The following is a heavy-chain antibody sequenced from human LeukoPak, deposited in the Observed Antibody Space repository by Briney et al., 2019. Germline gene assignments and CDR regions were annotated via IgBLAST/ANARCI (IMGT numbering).Heavy chain of an antibody. J-gene: IGHJ4*02. Sequence: TGGSLRLSCAASGFTFSTYDMNWVRQAPGKGLEWVSYITSSGNTIYYADSVKGRFTISRDNAKNSLYLQMNSLRAEDTAVYYCARANYYDISGYDYWGQGTLVTVSS. CDR2: ITSSGNTI. CDR3: ARANYYDISGYDY. V-gene: IGHV3-48*03. D-gene: IGHD3-22*01. CDR1: GFTFSTYD.